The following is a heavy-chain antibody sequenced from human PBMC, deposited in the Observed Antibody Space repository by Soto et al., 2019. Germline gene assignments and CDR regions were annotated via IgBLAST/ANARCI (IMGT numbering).Heavy chain of an antibody. CDR3: ARDPGQDEAMDY. CDR1: GFAFSNFG. CDR2: IWHNGKNK. Sequence: QVQLVESGGGVVQPGRSLRLSCVASGFAFSNFGMHWVRQVPGKGLEWVAVIWHNGKNKDYADYAKGRFTISRDNSKNILYLEMNSLRVEDTAVYYCARDPGQDEAMDYWGQGTLVTVSS. V-gene: IGHV3-33*01. J-gene: IGHJ4*02.